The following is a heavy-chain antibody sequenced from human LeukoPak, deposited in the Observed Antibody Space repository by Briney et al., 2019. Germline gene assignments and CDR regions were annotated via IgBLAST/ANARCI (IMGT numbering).Heavy chain of an antibody. V-gene: IGHV4-34*01. CDR3: ARGRITMVRGVIITSHYYYGMDV. CDR1: GGSFSGYY. Sequence: SETLSLTCAVYGGSFSGYYWSWIRQPPGKGLEWIGEINHSGSTNYNPSLKSRVTISVDTSKNQFSLKLSSVTAADTAVYYCARGRITMVRGVIITSHYYYGMDVWGTGTTVTVSS. D-gene: IGHD3-10*01. CDR2: INHSGST. J-gene: IGHJ6*04.